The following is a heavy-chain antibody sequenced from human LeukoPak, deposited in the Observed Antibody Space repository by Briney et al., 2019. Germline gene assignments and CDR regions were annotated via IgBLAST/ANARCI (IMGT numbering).Heavy chain of an antibody. CDR3: AKVGVAAYCGGDCYIDY. Sequence: PGGSLRLSCAASGFTFSSYAMSWVRQAPGKGLEWVSAISGSGGSTYYADSVKGRFAISRDNSKNTLYLQMNSLRAEDTAVYYCAKVGVAAYCGGDCYIDYWGQGTLVTVSS. D-gene: IGHD2-21*02. CDR2: ISGSGGST. J-gene: IGHJ4*02. CDR1: GFTFSSYA. V-gene: IGHV3-23*01.